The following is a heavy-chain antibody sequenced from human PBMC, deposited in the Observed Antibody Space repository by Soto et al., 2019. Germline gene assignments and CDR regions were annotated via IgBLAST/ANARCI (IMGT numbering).Heavy chain of an antibody. CDR3: ARESAYSYATKAAEGIHYYYYMDV. Sequence: GGSLRLSCAASGFTFSSYGMHWVRQAPGKGLEWVAVIWYDGSNKYYADSVKGRFTISRDNSKNTLYLQMNSLRAEDTAVYYCARESAYSYATKAAEGIHYYYYMDVWGKGTTVTVSS. V-gene: IGHV3-33*01. CDR1: GFTFSSYG. D-gene: IGHD5-18*01. CDR2: IWYDGSNK. J-gene: IGHJ6*03.